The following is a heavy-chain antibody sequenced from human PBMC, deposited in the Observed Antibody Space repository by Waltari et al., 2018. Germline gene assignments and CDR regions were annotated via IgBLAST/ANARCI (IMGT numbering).Heavy chain of an antibody. CDR2: ISRISGET. D-gene: IGHD3-22*01. V-gene: IGHV3-11*06. Sequence: QVQLVESGGGLVKPGGSLRLSCAASGFTFSDFFLSWIRQAPGQGLEWISYISRISGETDYADSVKGRFTISRDNTKNSLYLQMSSLTAEDTAVYFCATWSHYDNSGYRVDHWGQGTLVTVSS. J-gene: IGHJ4*02. CDR3: ATWSHYDNSGYRVDH. CDR1: GFTFSDFF.